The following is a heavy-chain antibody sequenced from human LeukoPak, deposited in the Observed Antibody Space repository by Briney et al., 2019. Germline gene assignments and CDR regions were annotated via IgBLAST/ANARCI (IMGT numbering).Heavy chain of an antibody. CDR3: ARGPLRYFDWLLGY. Sequence: GGSLRLSCAASGFTFSDYYMSWIRQAPGKGLEWVSYISSSGSTIYYADSVKGRFTISRDNAKNSLYLQMNSLRAEDTVVYYCARGPLRYFDWLLGYWGQGTLVTVSS. CDR2: ISSSGSTI. D-gene: IGHD3-9*01. CDR1: GFTFSDYY. J-gene: IGHJ4*02. V-gene: IGHV3-11*01.